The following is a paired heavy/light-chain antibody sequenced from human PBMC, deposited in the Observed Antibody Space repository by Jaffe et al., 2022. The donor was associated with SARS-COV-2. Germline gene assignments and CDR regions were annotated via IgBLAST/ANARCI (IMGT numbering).Heavy chain of an antibody. D-gene: IGHD2-2*02. CDR1: GDSISSFY. V-gene: IGHV4-59*01. CDR2: IYSTVST. CDR3: ARDRAGCRGSNCYRWFDP. Sequence: QVQLQESGPGLVQPSETLSLTCTVSGDSISSFYWSWIRQPPGKGLEWIGYIYSTVSTVYNPSLRSRVTISLDASKNQFSLKLNSATAADTAIYYCARDRAGCRGSNCYRWFDPWGQGTLVTVSS. J-gene: IGHJ5*02.
Light chain of an antibody. J-gene: IGLJ2*01. CDR3: QSADSSGTYVI. CDR1: ALPDQY. CDR2: KDN. Sequence: SSELTQPPSVSVSPGQTARITCSGDALPDQYGYWYQQKPGQAPVVVIFKDNERPSAIPERFSGSRSGPAVTLTITGVQAEDEADYYCQSADSSGTYVIFGGGTKLTVL. V-gene: IGLV3-25*03.